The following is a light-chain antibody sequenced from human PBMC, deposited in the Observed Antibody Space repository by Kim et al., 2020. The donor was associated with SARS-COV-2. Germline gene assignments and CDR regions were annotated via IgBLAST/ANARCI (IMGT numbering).Light chain of an antibody. J-gene: IGLJ2*01. V-gene: IGLV6-57*02. CDR1: KADIVVNY. CDR3: QSYYTDSVL. CDR2: EDR. Sequence: TTVTTSSTCSKADIVVNYGQWYQQRPGTAPTLVISEDRQRPSGVPDRFSGSIDSSSNSASLSISGLRTEDEADYYCQSYYTDSVLFGGGTQLTVL.